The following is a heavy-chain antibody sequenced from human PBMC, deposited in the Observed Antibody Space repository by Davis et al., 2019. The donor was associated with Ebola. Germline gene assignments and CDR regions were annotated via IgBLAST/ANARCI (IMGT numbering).Heavy chain of an antibody. CDR1: GGSFSGYY. Sequence: SETLSLTCAAYGGSFSGYYWSWIRQPPGKGLEWIGEINHSGSTNYNPSLKSRVTISVDTSKNQFSLKLSSVTAADTAVYYCARGIGFLSGDFRPWGQGTLVTVSS. J-gene: IGHJ5*02. V-gene: IGHV4-34*01. D-gene: IGHD2/OR15-2a*01. CDR3: ARGIGFLSGDFRP. CDR2: INHSGST.